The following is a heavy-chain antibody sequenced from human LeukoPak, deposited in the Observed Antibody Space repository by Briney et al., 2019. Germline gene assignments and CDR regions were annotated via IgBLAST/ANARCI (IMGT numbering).Heavy chain of an antibody. D-gene: IGHD3-3*01. CDR1: GYTFTGYY. CDR2: INPNSGGT. V-gene: IGHV1-2*02. Sequence: GASVKVSCKASGYTFTGYYIHWVRQAPGQGLEWMGWINPNSGGTNYAQKFQGRVTMTRDTSISTAYMELSRLRSDDTAVYYCARDYFLPISMIHRDDAFDIWGQGTMVTVSS. CDR3: ARDYFLPISMIHRDDAFDI. J-gene: IGHJ3*02.